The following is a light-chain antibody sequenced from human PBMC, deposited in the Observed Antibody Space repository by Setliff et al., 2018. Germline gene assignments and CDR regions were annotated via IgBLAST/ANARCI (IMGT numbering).Light chain of an antibody. CDR2: EVS. Sequence: SALTQPASVSGSPGQSITISCTGTSSDIGGYNYVSWYQQHPGKAPKVLISEVSDRPSGISSRFSGPKSGNTASLTVSGLQAEDEADYYCSSYAGSNKLVFGTGTKVTV. V-gene: IGLV2-14*03. CDR1: SSDIGGYNY. CDR3: SSYAGSNKLV. J-gene: IGLJ1*01.